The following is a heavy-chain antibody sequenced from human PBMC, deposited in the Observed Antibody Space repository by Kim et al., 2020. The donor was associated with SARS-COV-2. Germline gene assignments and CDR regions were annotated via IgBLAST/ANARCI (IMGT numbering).Heavy chain of an antibody. D-gene: IGHD6-13*01. V-gene: IGHV4-4*02. Sequence: SETLSLTCAVSGGSISSSNWWSWVRQPPGKGLEWIGEIYHSGSTNYNPSLKSRVTISVDKSKNQFSLKLSSVTAADTAVYYCARACSSSWYVGPRHLLEHGMDVWGQGTTVTVSS. CDR3: ARACSSSWYVGPRHLLEHGMDV. CDR1: GGSISSSNW. CDR2: IYHSGST. J-gene: IGHJ6*02.